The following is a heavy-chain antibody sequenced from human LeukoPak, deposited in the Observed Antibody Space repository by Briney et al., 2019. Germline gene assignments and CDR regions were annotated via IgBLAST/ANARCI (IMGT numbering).Heavy chain of an antibody. D-gene: IGHD3-16*02. Sequence: GGSLRLSCAASGLTFSSYAMSWVRQAPGKGLEWVSVISGSGDSTYYADSVKGRFTISRDNAKNSLYLQMNSLRAEDTAVYYCARDPYNYVWGTYRYTSQPFDYWGQGTLVTVSS. V-gene: IGHV3-23*01. CDR1: GLTFSSYA. J-gene: IGHJ4*02. CDR2: ISGSGDST. CDR3: ARDPYNYVWGTYRYTSQPFDY.